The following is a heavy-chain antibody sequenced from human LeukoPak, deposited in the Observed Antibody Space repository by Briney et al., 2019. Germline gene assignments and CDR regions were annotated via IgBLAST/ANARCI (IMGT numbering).Heavy chain of an antibody. Sequence: SGTLSLTCAVSGGSISSSNWWSWVRQPPGKGLEWIGEILHTGNTNYNPSLKSRVTISADQSKNQFSLKLTSVTAADTAVYYCATEMYYDGSGPHFDYWGQGTLVTVSS. CDR1: GGSISSSNW. D-gene: IGHD3-22*01. CDR2: ILHTGNT. CDR3: ATEMYYDGSGPHFDY. J-gene: IGHJ4*02. V-gene: IGHV4-4*02.